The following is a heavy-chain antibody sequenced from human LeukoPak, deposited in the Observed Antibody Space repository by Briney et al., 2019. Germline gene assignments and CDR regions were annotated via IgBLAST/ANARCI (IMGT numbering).Heavy chain of an antibody. D-gene: IGHD3-10*01. CDR2: IIPILGIA. CDR3: ARSRNPYNFGDRGGDWFDP. Sequence: ASVKVSCKASGGTFSSYAISWVRQAPGQGLEWMGRIIPILGIANYAQKFQGRVTITADKSTSTAYMELSSLRSEDTAVYYCARSRNPYNFGDRGGDWFDPWGQGTLVTVSS. J-gene: IGHJ5*02. V-gene: IGHV1-69*10. CDR1: GGTFSSYA.